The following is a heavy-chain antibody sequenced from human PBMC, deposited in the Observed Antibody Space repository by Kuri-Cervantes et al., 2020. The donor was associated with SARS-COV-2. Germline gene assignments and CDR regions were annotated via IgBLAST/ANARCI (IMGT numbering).Heavy chain of an antibody. D-gene: IGHD5-18*01. CDR1: GFTFSNYA. CDR2: ISYDGSNK. J-gene: IGHJ6*03. V-gene: IGHV3-30-3*01. CDR3: ARDTAGYSYGYIIDLTDPYYYYMNV. Sequence: LSLTCAASGFTFSNYARHLVRQAPGKGLEWVAVISYDGSNKHHAESVKGRFTISRDNSKNTLYLQMNSLRAEDTAVYYCARDTAGYSYGYIIDLTDPYYYYMNVWGKGTTVTVSS.